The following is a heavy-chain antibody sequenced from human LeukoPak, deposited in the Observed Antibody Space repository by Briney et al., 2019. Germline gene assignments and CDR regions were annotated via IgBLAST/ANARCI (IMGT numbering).Heavy chain of an antibody. D-gene: IGHD3-16*02. V-gene: IGHV4-31*03. CDR1: GGSISSDGYY. J-gene: IGHJ4*02. CDR3: ARGSGSRYDYVWGSYRPYFDY. Sequence: PSQTLSLTCTVSGGSISSDGYYWSWIRQHPGKGLEWIGYIYYSGTTYYNPSLKSRVTISVDTSKNQFSLKLISVTAADTAVYYCARGSGSRYDYVWGSYRPYFDYWGQGTLVTVSS. CDR2: IYYSGTT.